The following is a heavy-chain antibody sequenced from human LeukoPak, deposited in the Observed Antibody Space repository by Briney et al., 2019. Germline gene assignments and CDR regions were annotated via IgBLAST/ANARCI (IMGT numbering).Heavy chain of an antibody. V-gene: IGHV3-23*01. Sequence: GGSLRLSCAASGFTFSSYAMSWVRQAPGKGLKWVSGISSGGSTYYADSVKGRFTISRDNSKNTLYLQMNSPRAEDTAVYYCAKDTYSTSPYYFDYWGQGTLVTVSS. CDR2: ISSGGST. J-gene: IGHJ4*02. CDR1: GFTFSSYA. CDR3: AKDTYSTSPYYFDY. D-gene: IGHD1-26*01.